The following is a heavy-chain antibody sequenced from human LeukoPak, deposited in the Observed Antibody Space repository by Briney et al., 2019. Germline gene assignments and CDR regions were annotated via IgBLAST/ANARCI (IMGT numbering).Heavy chain of an antibody. CDR2: IKSKTDGGTT. CDR3: TVVVVPAAMGSYYYCMDV. D-gene: IGHD2-2*01. CDR1: GFTVSSNY. Sequence: GGSLRLSCAASGFTVSSNYMSWVRQAPGKGLEWVGRIKSKTDGGTTDYAAPVKGRFTISRDDSKNTLYLQMNSLKTEDTAVYYCTVVVVPAAMGSYYYCMDVWGKGTTVTVSS. J-gene: IGHJ6*03. V-gene: IGHV3-15*01.